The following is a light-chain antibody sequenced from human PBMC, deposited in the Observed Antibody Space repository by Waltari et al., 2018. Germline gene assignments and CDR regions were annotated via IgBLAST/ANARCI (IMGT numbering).Light chain of an antibody. CDR2: AAS. CDR3: QQYYSTPRT. Sequence: DIQMTQSPSSLSASVGDRVTITCRASQGISNSLAWYQQKPGKAPKLLLYAASRLESGVPSRFSGSGSGTHYTLTISSLQPQDFATYYCQQYYSTPRTFGEGTKVEIK. J-gene: IGKJ1*01. CDR1: QGISNS. V-gene: IGKV1-NL1*01.